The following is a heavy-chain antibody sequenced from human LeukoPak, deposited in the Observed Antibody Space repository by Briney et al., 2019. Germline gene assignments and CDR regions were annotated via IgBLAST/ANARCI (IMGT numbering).Heavy chain of an antibody. V-gene: IGHV5-51*01. D-gene: IGHD2-15*01. CDR1: GYSCTTYW. CDR2: IYPGDSDT. Sequence: KSGESLKISCKGSGYSCTTYWIGWVRQMPGKGLEWMGIIYPGDSDTRYSPSFQGQVTISADKSISTANLQWSSLKASDTAMYYCARARYCSGGNCFAEFWGQGTLVTVSS. J-gene: IGHJ4*02. CDR3: ARARYCSGGNCFAEF.